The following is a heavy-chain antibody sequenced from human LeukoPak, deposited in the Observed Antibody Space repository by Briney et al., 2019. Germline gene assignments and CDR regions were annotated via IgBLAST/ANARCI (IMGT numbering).Heavy chain of an antibody. CDR2: INPSGGST. Sequence: ASVKVSCKASGYTFTGYYMHWVRQAPGQGLEWVGIINPSGGSTRFAQSQKFQGRVAMTRDTSTSTVYMELSSLRSEDTAVYYCARDSSTGYYYMDVWGKGTTVTVSS. V-gene: IGHV1-46*01. CDR1: GYTFTGYY. CDR3: ARDSSTGYYYMDV. D-gene: IGHD3-3*01. J-gene: IGHJ6*03.